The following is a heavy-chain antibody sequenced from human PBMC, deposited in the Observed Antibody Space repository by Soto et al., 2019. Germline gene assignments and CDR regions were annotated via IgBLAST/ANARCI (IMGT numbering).Heavy chain of an antibody. CDR1: GSAISSGDYY. D-gene: IGHD3-16*01. CDR2: IYYSGRT. CDR3: GIEVWYNWLDV. V-gene: IGHV4-30-4*01. J-gene: IGHJ5*02. Sequence: SETLSLPCTVSGSAISSGDYYWSWIRQPPGKGLEWIGYIYYSGRTFYNPSLKNRVTISLDTSKIQFSLKLSSVTATDSSAYFCGIEVWYNWLDVWGQGTLVTVSS.